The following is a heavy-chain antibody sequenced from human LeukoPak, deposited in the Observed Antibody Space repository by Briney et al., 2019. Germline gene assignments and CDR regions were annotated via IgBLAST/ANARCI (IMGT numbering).Heavy chain of an antibody. Sequence: ASVKVSCKASGYTFTSYGISWVRQAPGQGLEWMGWISAYNGNTNYAQKLQGRVNMTTDTSTRTAYMELRSLRSDDTAVYYCAREPRPRGGIYYFDFWGQGTLVTVSS. D-gene: IGHD6-13*01. CDR2: ISAYNGNT. CDR1: GYTFTSYG. CDR3: AREPRPRGGIYYFDF. J-gene: IGHJ4*02. V-gene: IGHV1-18*01.